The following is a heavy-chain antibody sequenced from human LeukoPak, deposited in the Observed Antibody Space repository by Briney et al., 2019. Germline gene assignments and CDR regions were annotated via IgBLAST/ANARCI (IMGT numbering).Heavy chain of an antibody. Sequence: GGSLRLSCAASGFTVNSTYMNWVRQAPGKGLEWVSVIYTGDGTYYADSVKGRFTISRDNSKNTVFLQMNSLRAEDTAVYYCAGHARGSYLVYWGQGILVTVSA. CDR3: AGHARGSYLVY. D-gene: IGHD2-8*02. CDR2: IYTGDGT. V-gene: IGHV3-53*01. CDR1: GFTVNSTY. J-gene: IGHJ4*02.